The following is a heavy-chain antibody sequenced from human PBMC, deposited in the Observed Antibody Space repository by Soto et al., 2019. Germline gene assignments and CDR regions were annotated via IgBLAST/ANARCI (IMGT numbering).Heavy chain of an antibody. V-gene: IGHV4-34*01. CDR1: GGSFSGYY. D-gene: IGHD2-2*01. CDR2: INHSGST. J-gene: IGHJ5*02. Sequence: SETLSLTCAVYGGSFSGYYWSWIRQPPGKGLEWIGEINHSGSTNYNPSLKSRVTISVDTSKNQFSLKLSSVTAADTAVYYCARGQKGGCSSTSCYAGNQRRRWFDPWGQGTLVTVSS. CDR3: ARGQKGGCSSTSCYAGNQRRRWFDP.